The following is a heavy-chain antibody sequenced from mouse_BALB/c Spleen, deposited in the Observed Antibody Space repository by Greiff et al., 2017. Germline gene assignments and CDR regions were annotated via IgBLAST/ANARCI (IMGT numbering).Heavy chain of an antibody. CDR3: TRDGTMITTNYFDY. CDR2: ISSGGSYT. CDR1: GFTFSSYT. V-gene: IGHV5-6-4*01. Sequence: EVKLMESGGGLVKPGGSLKLSCAASGFTFSSYTMSWVRQTPEKRLEWVATISSGGSYTYYPDSVKGRFTISRDNAKNTLYLQMSSLKSEDTAMYYCTRDGTMITTNYFDYWGQGTTLTVSS. J-gene: IGHJ2*01. D-gene: IGHD2-4*01.